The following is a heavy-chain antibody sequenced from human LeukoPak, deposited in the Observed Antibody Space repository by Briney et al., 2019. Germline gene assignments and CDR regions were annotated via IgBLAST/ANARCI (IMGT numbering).Heavy chain of an antibody. Sequence: GGSLRLSCAASGFTFSTYSMNWVRQAPGKGLEWVSYISSSGTIYYADSVKGRFTISRDNAKNSLYLQMNSLRAEDTAVYYCARDQGNWNIDYWGPGALVTVSS. D-gene: IGHD1/OR15-1a*01. CDR2: ISSSGTI. V-gene: IGHV3-48*04. CDR3: ARDQGNWNIDY. CDR1: GFTFSTYS. J-gene: IGHJ4*02.